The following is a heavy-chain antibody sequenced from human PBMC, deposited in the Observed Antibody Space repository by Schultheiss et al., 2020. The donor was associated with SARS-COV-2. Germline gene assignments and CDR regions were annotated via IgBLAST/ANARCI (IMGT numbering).Heavy chain of an antibody. CDR1: GGSFSGYY. Sequence: SETLSLTCAVYGGSFSGYYWSWIRQPPGKGLEWIGEINHSGSTNYYPSLKSRVTISVDTSKNQFSLKLSSVTAADTAVYYCARRGKGQPDYWGQGTLVTVSS. CDR2: INHSGST. V-gene: IGHV4-34*01. CDR3: ARRGKGQPDY. J-gene: IGHJ4*02. D-gene: IGHD3-16*01.